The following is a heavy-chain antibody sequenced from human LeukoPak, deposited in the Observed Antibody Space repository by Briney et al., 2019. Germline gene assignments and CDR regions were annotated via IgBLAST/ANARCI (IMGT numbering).Heavy chain of an antibody. CDR3: ARVGSYYDSSGYVLY. CDR2: ISSSSSYI. D-gene: IGHD3-22*01. Sequence: GGSLRLSCAASGFTFSDYYMSWIRQAPGKGLEWVSSISSSSSYIYYADSVKGRFTISRDNAKNSLYLQMNRLRVEDTAVYYCARVGSYYDSSGYVLYWGQGTLVTVSS. J-gene: IGHJ4*02. V-gene: IGHV3-11*06. CDR1: GFTFSDYY.